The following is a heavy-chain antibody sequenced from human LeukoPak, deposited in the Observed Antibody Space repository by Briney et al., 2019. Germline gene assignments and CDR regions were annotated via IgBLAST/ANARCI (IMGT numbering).Heavy chain of an antibody. Sequence: SETLSLTCTVSGGSISSSSYYWGWIRQPPGKGLEWIGSIYYSGSTYYNPSLKSRVTISVDTSKNQFSLKLSSVTAADTAVYYCARQDYDFWGGPLKAYFDYWGQGTLVTVSS. D-gene: IGHD3-3*01. J-gene: IGHJ4*02. CDR2: IYYSGST. CDR1: GGSISSSSYY. V-gene: IGHV4-39*01. CDR3: ARQDYDFWGGPLKAYFDY.